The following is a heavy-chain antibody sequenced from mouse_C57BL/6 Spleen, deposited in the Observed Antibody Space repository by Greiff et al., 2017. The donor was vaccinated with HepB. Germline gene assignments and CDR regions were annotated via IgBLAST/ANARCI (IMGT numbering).Heavy chain of an antibody. V-gene: IGHV3-6*01. Sequence: EVKLQESGPGLVKPSQSLSLTCSVTGYSITSGYYWNWIRQFPGNKLEWMGYISYDGSNNYNPSLKNRISITRDTSKNQFFLKLNSVTTEDTATYYCARVDYDEGVYAMDYWGQRTSVTVSS. CDR2: ISYDGSN. CDR1: GYSITSGYY. J-gene: IGHJ4*01. D-gene: IGHD2-4*01. CDR3: ARVDYDEGVYAMDY.